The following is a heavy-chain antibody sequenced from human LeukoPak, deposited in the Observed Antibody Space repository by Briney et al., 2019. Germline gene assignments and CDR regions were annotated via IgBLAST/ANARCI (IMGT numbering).Heavy chain of an antibody. Sequence: SETLSLTCTVSGGSISSHYWSWIRQPPGKGLEWIGYIYYSGSTNYNPSLKSRVTISVDTSKNQFSLKLSSVTAADTAVYYCARGRGCSGGSCYSNWFDPWGQGTLVTVSS. J-gene: IGHJ5*02. CDR3: ARGRGCSGGSCYSNWFDP. CDR1: GGSISSHY. V-gene: IGHV4-59*11. CDR2: IYYSGST. D-gene: IGHD2-15*01.